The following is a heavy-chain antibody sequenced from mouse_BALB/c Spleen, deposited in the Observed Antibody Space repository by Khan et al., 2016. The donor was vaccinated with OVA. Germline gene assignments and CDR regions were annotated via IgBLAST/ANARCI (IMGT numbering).Heavy chain of an antibody. CDR1: GFAFSSYD. CDR3: TRRPGYFDV. V-gene: IGHV5-12-1*01. Sequence: EVELVESGEGLVKPGGSLKLSCTASGFAFSSYDMSWVRQTPEKRLEWVAYISSGGDNTYSPDTVKGRFTISRDNAKNTLYLQMSSLKSEDTAIYYCTRRPGYFDVWGAGTTVTVSS. J-gene: IGHJ1*01. CDR2: ISSGGDNT.